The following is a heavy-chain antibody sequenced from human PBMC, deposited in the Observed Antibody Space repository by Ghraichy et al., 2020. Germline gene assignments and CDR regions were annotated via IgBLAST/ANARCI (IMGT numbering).Heavy chain of an antibody. Sequence: GGSLRLSCAASGFTFSSYGMHWVRQAPGKGLEWVAVITYDGSNKYYADSVKGRFTISRDNSKNTLYLQMNSLRAEDTAVYYCAKSVGIPGGDYWGQGTLVTVSS. J-gene: IGHJ4*02. CDR3: AKSVGIPGGDY. CDR2: ITYDGSNK. D-gene: IGHD2-2*01. CDR1: GFTFSSYG. V-gene: IGHV3-30*18.